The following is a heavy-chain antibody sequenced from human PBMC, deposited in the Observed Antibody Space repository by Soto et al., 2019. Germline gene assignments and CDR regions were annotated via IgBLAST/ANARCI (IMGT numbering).Heavy chain of an antibody. CDR2: IXYSGSX. CDR3: ARDYCSGGGCYDY. V-gene: IGHV4-59*01. J-gene: IGHJ4*02. D-gene: IGHD2-15*01. Sequence: XXTLSLTCTVSCSSISSYYWSWIRQPPGXGLEWIGYIXYSGSXNYNPSLKSRVXISVDTSXXQFSLKLSSVTAEDTAVYYCARDYCSGGGCYDYWGKGALVTVYS. CDR1: CSSISSYY.